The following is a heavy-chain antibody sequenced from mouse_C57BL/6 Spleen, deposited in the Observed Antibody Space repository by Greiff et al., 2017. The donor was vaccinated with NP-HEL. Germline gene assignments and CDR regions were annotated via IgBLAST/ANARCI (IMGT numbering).Heavy chain of an antibody. CDR3: ARDQGGYYVY. D-gene: IGHD2-3*01. CDR2: INYDGSST. V-gene: IGHV5-16*01. J-gene: IGHJ2*01. CDR1: GFTFSDYY. Sequence: EVKVVESEGGLVQPGSSMKLSCTASGFTFSDYYMAWVRQVPEKGLEWVANINYDGSSTYYLDSLKSRFIISRDNAKNILYLQMSSLKSEDTATYYCARDQGGYYVYWGQGTTLTVSS.